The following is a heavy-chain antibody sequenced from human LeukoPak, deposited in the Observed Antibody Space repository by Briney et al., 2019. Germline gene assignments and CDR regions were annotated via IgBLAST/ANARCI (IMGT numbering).Heavy chain of an antibody. CDR2: IYTSGTT. CDR1: GGSISSGSYY. Sequence: SETLSLTCTVSGGSISSGSYYWSWIRQPAGKELEWIVRIYTSGTTYYNPSLQSRVTISVDTSKNQFSLKLSSVTAADTAVYYCARVKDYGGKRGSRFDYWGQGTLVTVSS. D-gene: IGHD4-23*01. V-gene: IGHV4-61*02. J-gene: IGHJ4*02. CDR3: ARVKDYGGKRGSRFDY.